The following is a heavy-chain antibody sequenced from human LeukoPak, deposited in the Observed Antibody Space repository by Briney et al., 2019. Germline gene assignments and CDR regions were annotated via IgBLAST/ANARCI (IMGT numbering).Heavy chain of an antibody. CDR1: GFTFSGYA. CDR2: ISYDRSNE. D-gene: IGHD6-13*01. V-gene: IGHV3-30-3*01. J-gene: IGHJ4*02. CDR3: AHISSSWPDY. Sequence: PGRSLRLSCAASGFTFSGYAMHWVRQAPGKGLEWVAVISYDRSNEYYADSVKGRFTISRDNSKNTLYLQMNSLRAEDTAVYYCAHISSSWPDYWGQGTLVTVSS.